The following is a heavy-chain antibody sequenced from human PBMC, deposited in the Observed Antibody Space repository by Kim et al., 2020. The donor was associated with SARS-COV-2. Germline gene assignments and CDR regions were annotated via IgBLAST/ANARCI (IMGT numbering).Heavy chain of an antibody. CDR3: ARVPYYYDSSGY. Sequence: ASVKVSCKASGYTFTGYYMHWVRQAPGQGLEWMGWINPNSGGTNYAQKFQGRVTMTRDTSISTAYMELSRLRSDDTAVYYCARVPYYYDSSGYWGQGTLVTVSS. D-gene: IGHD3-22*01. CDR2: INPNSGGT. V-gene: IGHV1-2*02. CDR1: GYTFTGYY. J-gene: IGHJ4*02.